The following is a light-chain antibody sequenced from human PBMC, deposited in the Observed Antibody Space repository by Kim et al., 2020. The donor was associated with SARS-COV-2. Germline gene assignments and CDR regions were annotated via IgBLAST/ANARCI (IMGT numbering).Light chain of an antibody. CDR1: NLGSKF. V-gene: IGLV3-1*01. CDR3: QAWDSSIVL. CDR2: QDN. J-gene: IGLJ2*01. Sequence: SYELTQPPSVSVSPGQTASITCSGANLGSKFTFWYRQKSGQSPVLVIYQDNRRPSGIPERVSGSNSGTTATLTISGTQAIDEAVYYCQAWDSSIVLFGGGTKLTVL.